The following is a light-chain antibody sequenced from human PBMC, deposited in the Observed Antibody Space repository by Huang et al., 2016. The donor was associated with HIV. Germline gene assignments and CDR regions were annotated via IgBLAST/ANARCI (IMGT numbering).Light chain of an antibody. Sequence: IVLTQTPASLSLSAGERATLSCRASQSVSHYLAWYQHKPGQPPRLLIYGASRRAPDLPARFNGSGSGTDFTLTISSLEAEDSALYYCQESDTWPRLTLGGGTKVEIK. CDR2: GAS. J-gene: IGKJ4*01. V-gene: IGKV3-11*01. CDR1: QSVSHY. CDR3: QESDTWPRLT.